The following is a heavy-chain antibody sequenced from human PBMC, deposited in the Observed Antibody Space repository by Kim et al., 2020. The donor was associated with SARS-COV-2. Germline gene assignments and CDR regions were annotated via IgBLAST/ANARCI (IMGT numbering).Heavy chain of an antibody. V-gene: IGHV1-18*01. J-gene: IGHJ4*02. CDR3: ARAAPRLQLGELHFDY. CDR2: ISAYNGNT. D-gene: IGHD3-16*01. Sequence: ASVKVSCKASGYTFTSYGISWVRQAPGQGLEWMGWISAYNGNTNYAQKLQGRVTMTTDTSTSTAYMELRSLRSDDTAVYYCARAAPRLQLGELHFDYWGQGTLVTVSS. CDR1: GYTFTSYG.